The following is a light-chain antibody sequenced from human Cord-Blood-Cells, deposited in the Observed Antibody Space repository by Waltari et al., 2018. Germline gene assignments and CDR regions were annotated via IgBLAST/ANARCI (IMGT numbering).Light chain of an antibody. Sequence: EIVLTQSPGTLSLSPGERATLSCRASQSVSSSYLAWYQQKPGQAPRLLIYGASSRATGIPDRFSGSGSGTDVTLTISRLEPEDFAVYYCQQYGSSTGLFTFGPGTKVDIK. CDR3: QQYGSSTGLFT. J-gene: IGKJ3*01. CDR1: QSVSSSY. CDR2: GAS. V-gene: IGKV3-20*01.